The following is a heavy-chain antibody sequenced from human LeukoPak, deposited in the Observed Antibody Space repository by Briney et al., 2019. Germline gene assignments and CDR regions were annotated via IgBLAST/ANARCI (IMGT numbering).Heavy chain of an antibody. V-gene: IGHV6-1*01. CDR3: TRSDCSSGRCPGFDN. J-gene: IGHJ4*02. D-gene: IGHD6-19*01. CDR1: GDSVSNNSAA. Sequence: SQTLSLTCGISGDSVSNNSAAWNWIRQSPSRGLEWLGRTYYRSKWFINYAPSVKSRIIINPDTPKNQVSLQLNSVTPEDTAVYYCTRSDCSSGRCPGFDNWGQGTLVTVS. CDR2: TYYRSKWFI.